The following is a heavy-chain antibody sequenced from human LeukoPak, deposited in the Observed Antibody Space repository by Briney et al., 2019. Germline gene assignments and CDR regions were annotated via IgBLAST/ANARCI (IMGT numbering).Heavy chain of an antibody. V-gene: IGHV4-61*01. J-gene: IGHJ4*02. CDR1: GGSVSSGSYY. CDR3: ARDGARYYFDY. CDR2: IYYSEST. Sequence: SETLSLTCTVSGGSVSSGSYYWSWIRQPPGKGLEWIGYIYYSESTNYNPSLKSRVTISVDTSKNQFSLKLSSVTAADTAVYYYARDGARYYFDYWGQGTLVTVSS.